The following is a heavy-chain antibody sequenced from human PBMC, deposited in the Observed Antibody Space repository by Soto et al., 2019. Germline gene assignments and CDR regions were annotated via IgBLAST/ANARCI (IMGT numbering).Heavy chain of an antibody. CDR3: AKDRERDAWYEDY. J-gene: IGHJ4*02. D-gene: IGHD6-13*01. V-gene: IGHV3-23*01. Sequence: GGSLRLSCVASGFSFSSYAMSWVRQAPGKGLEWVSVISGSDGSTYYADSVKGRFTISRDNSKNTLYLQMNSLRAEDTAVYYCAKDRERDAWYEDYWSQATLVTVSS. CDR2: ISGSDGST. CDR1: GFSFSSYA.